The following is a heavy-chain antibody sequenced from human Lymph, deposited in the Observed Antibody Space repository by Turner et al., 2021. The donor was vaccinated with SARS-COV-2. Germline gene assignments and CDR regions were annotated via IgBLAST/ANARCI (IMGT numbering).Heavy chain of an antibody. J-gene: IGHJ3*02. D-gene: IGHD1-26*01. CDR3: ARDNVSSESSLSGDAFDI. Sequence: QVQLQESGPGLVKPSETLSLTCTVSGGSIRSYYWSWIRQPPGKGLEWMGYIYYSESTNYNPSIKSRVTISIDTSKNQFSLKLSSVTAADTAVYYCARDNVSSESSLSGDAFDIWGQGTMVTVSS. V-gene: IGHV4-59*12. CDR1: GGSIRSYY. CDR2: IYYSEST.